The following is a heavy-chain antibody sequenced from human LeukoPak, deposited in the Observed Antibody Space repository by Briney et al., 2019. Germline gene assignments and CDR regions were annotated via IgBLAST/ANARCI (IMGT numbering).Heavy chain of an antibody. V-gene: IGHV3-23*01. Sequence: GGSLRLSCAASGFTFSSYAMSWVRQAPGKGLEWVSAISGSGAKTYYAGSVKGRFTISRDTSKNTLYLQMNSLRAEDTAVYYCAKKIAGTAAPLDYWGQGTLVTVSS. CDR2: ISGSGAKT. CDR3: AKKIAGTAAPLDY. J-gene: IGHJ4*02. CDR1: GFTFSSYA. D-gene: IGHD6-13*01.